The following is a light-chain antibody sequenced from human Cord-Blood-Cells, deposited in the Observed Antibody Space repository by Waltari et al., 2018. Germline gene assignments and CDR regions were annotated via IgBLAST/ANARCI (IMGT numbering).Light chain of an antibody. Sequence: DIQMTQSPSSLSASVGDRVTITCRASQSISSYLNWYQQKPGKAPKLLIYAASSLQSGVPSRVSGSGSGTDFTLTISSLLPEDFATYYCQQSYSTPRPFGGGTKVEIK. CDR3: QQSYSTPRP. J-gene: IGKJ4*01. CDR1: QSISSY. V-gene: IGKV1-39*01. CDR2: AAS.